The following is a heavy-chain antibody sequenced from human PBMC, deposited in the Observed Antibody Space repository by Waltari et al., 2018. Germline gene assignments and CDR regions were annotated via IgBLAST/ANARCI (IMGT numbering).Heavy chain of an antibody. J-gene: IGHJ4*01. Sequence: QVQLRESGPGLVRPSETLSLPCTVSGDSMTTGSWWTWVRQSPGKGLGWIGEIHQSGDTNYNPSLKSRVTLSIDKSRDVFSLQLTSVTAADTAVYYCATRDGYSGSPCWGQGTLVAVSS. CDR1: GDSMTTGSW. D-gene: IGHD1-26*01. CDR2: IHQSGDT. CDR3: ATRDGYSGSPC. V-gene: IGHV4-4*02.